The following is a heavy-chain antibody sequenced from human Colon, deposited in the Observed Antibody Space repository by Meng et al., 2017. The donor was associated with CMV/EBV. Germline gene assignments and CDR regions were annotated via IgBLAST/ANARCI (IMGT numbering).Heavy chain of an antibody. CDR3: AKRTGTTIED. Sequence: GESLKISCAASGFTFSYYWMHWVRQVPGKGLVWVSRIKSDGSKTEYAESVRGRFTISRDNSHNTLYLQMNSLTIGDTGVYYCAKRTGTTIEDWGQGTLVTVSS. CDR2: IKSDGSKT. J-gene: IGHJ1*01. V-gene: IGHV3-74*03. D-gene: IGHD1-14*01. CDR1: GFTFSYYW.